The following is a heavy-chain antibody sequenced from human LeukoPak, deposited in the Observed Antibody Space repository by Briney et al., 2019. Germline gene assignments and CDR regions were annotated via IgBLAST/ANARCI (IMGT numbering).Heavy chain of an antibody. CDR1: GFTFSSYA. J-gene: IGHJ4*02. CDR2: ISGSGGST. Sequence: GGSLRLSCAASGFTFSSYAMSWVRQAPGKGLEWVSAISGSGGSTYYADSVKGRFTISRDNSKNTLYLQMNSLRAEDTAVYYCAKWEVESSGRYYFDYWGQGTLATVSS. V-gene: IGHV3-23*01. CDR3: AKWEVESSGRYYFDY. D-gene: IGHD6-19*01.